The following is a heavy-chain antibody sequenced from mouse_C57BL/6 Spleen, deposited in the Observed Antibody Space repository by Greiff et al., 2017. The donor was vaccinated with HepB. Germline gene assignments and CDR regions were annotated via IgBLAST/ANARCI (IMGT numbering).Heavy chain of an antibody. V-gene: IGHV5-17*01. CDR1: GFTFSDYG. J-gene: IGHJ3*01. Sequence: EVMLVESGGGLVKPGGSLKFSCAASGFTFSDYGMHWVRQAPEKGLEWVAYISSGSSTIYYADTVKGRFTIARDNATNTLFLQMTRLGSEDTAMYYCARKDLRGAWFAYWGQGTLVTVSA. CDR3: ARKDLRGAWFAY. CDR2: ISSGSSTI.